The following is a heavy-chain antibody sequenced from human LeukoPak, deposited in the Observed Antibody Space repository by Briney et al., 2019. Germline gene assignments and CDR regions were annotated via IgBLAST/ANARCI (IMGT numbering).Heavy chain of an antibody. CDR2: ISSSSSYI. CDR3: ARSMGSSSWYGVASFDY. J-gene: IGHJ4*02. V-gene: IGHV3-21*01. CDR1: GFTFSSYS. Sequence: GGSLRLSCAASGFTFSSYSMNWVRQAPGKGLEWVSSISSSSSYIYYADSVKGRFTISRDNAKNSLYLQMNSLRAEDTAVYYCARSMGSSSWYGVASFDYWGQGTLVTVSS. D-gene: IGHD6-13*01.